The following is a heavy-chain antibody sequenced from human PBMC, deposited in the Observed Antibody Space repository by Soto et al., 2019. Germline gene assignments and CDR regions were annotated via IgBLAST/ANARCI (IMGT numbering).Heavy chain of an antibody. CDR3: ARGLPRVVPAAIPYYYYYGMDV. J-gene: IGHJ6*02. CDR1: GGSFSGYY. V-gene: IGHV4-34*01. Sequence: PSETLSLTCAVYGGSFSGYYWSWIRQPPGKGLEWIGEINHSGSTNYNPSLKSRVTISVDTSKNQFSLKLSSVTVADTAVYYCARGLPRVVPAAIPYYYYYGMDVWGQGTTVTVSS. D-gene: IGHD2-2*02. CDR2: INHSGST.